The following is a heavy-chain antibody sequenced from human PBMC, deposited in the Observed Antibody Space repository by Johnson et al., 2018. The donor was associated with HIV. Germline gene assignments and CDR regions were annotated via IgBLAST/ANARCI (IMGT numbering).Heavy chain of an antibody. J-gene: IGHJ3*02. CDR3: ARACSGGSCYEEKSPDAFDI. CDR1: GFTFSSYG. V-gene: IGHV3-NL1*01. CDR2: IYSGGST. Sequence: QVLLVESGGGVVQPGRSLRLSCAASGFTFSSYGMHWVRQAPGKGLEWVSVIYSGGSTYYADSVKGRFTISRDNSKNTLYLQMNSLRAEDTAVYYCARACSGGSCYEEKSPDAFDIWGQGTMVTVSS. D-gene: IGHD2-15*01.